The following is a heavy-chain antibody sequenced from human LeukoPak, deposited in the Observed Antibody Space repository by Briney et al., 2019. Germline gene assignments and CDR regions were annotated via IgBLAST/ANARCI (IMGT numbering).Heavy chain of an antibody. CDR3: AKVRRSMVRGFISGLDY. CDR2: ISCSGGST. V-gene: IGHV3-23*01. D-gene: IGHD3-10*01. CDR1: GFTFSSYA. Sequence: GGSLRLSCAASGFTFSSYAMSWVRQAPGKGLEWVSAISCSGGSTYYADSVKGRFTISRDNSKNTLYLQMNSLRAEDTAVYYCAKVRRSMVRGFISGLDYWGQGTLVTVSS. J-gene: IGHJ4*02.